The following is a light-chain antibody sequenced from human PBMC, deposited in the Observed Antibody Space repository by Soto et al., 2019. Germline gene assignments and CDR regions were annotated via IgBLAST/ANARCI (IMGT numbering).Light chain of an antibody. CDR2: SAT. CDR1: QAVNPNY. V-gene: IGKV3-20*01. J-gene: IGKJ2*01. Sequence: DIVWAQSPGTLSLSPGQRATLSCRAGQAVNPNYIAWYQQRPGQAPRLLLSSATTPATVIPDRFSGTGSWTEFSPNFSTLEQGDSAVYDCTFCGSSPFTFGPGSNLEI. CDR3: TFCGSSPFT.